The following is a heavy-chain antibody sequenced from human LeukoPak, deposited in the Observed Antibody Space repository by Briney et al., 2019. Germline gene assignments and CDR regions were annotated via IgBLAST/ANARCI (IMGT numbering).Heavy chain of an antibody. CDR3: AAVVPAAIGWFDP. V-gene: IGHV4-59*01. CDR1: GGSISSYY. Sequence: SETLSLTCTVSGGSISSYYWSWIRQPPGKGLEWIGYIYYSGSTNYNPSLKSRVTISVDTSKNQFSLKLSSVTAADTAVCYCAAVVPAAIGWFDPWGQGTLVTVSS. J-gene: IGHJ5*02. CDR2: IYYSGST. D-gene: IGHD2-2*01.